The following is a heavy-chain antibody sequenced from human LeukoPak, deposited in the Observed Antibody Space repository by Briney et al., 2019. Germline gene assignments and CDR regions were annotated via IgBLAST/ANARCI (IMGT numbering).Heavy chain of an antibody. D-gene: IGHD6-19*01. CDR3: ATAKYSSGWYGAFDI. J-gene: IGHJ3*02. CDR2: INAGNGNT. Sequence: ASVKVSCKASGYTFTSYPMHWVRQAPGQRLEWMGWINAGNGNTKYSQEFQGRVTITRDTSASTAYMELSSLRPEDAAVYYCATAKYSSGWYGAFDIWGQGTMVTVSS. V-gene: IGHV1-3*03. CDR1: GYTFTSYP.